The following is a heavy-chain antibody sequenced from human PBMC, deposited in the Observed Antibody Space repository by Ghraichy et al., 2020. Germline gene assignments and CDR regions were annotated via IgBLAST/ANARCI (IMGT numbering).Heavy chain of an antibody. CDR3: ARGVVGATTGFDY. V-gene: IGHV4-34*01. D-gene: IGHD1-26*01. J-gene: IGHJ4*02. Sequence: SETLSLTCAVYGGSFSGYYWSWIRQPPGKGLEWIGEINHSGSTNYNPSLKSRVTISVDTSKNQFSLKLSSVTAADTAVYYWARGVVGATTGFDYWGQGTLVTVSS. CDR1: GGSFSGYY. CDR2: INHSGST.